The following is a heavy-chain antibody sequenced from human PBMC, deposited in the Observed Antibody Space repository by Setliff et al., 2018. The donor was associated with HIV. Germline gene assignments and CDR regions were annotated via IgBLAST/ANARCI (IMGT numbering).Heavy chain of an antibody. CDR2: IKQDGSEK. D-gene: IGHD1-26*01. CDR1: GFTFSTYW. J-gene: IGHJ4*02. Sequence: GGSLRLSCAASGFTFSTYWMSWVRQAPGKGLEWVANIKQDGSEKNYMDSVKGRFTISRDNAKNSLYLQMNSLRVEDTAVYYCATDCAVVGGTGSLDYWCQGTLVTVSS. CDR3: ATDCAVVGGTGSLDY. V-gene: IGHV3-7*05.